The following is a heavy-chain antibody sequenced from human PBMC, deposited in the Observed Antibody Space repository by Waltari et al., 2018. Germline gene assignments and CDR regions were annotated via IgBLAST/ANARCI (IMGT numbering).Heavy chain of an antibody. CDR3: ARGDYSNYELDY. CDR1: GYTFTSYS. D-gene: IGHD4-4*01. V-gene: IGHV1-3*01. J-gene: IGHJ4*02. Sequence: QVQLVQSGAEVKKPGASVKVSCKTSGYTFTSYSIHWVRQAPGQRLEWMGWINAGNGNTKYSQKFQGRVTITRDTSASTAYMELSSLRSKDTAVHYCARGDYSNYELDYWGQGTLVTVSS. CDR2: INAGNGNT.